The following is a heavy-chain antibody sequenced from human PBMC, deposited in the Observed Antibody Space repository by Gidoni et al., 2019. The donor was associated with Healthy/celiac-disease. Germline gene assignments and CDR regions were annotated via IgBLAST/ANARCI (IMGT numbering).Heavy chain of an antibody. CDR1: GGSFSGYY. J-gene: IGHJ5*02. CDR2: INHSGST. CDR3: ARVRRFNWFDP. Sequence: QVQLQQWGAGLLKPSETLSLTCAVYGGSFSGYYWSWIRQPPGKGLGWIGEINHSGSTNYNPSLKSRVTISVDTSKNQFSLKLSSVTAADTAVYYCARVRRFNWFDPWGQGTLVTVSS. V-gene: IGHV4-34*01.